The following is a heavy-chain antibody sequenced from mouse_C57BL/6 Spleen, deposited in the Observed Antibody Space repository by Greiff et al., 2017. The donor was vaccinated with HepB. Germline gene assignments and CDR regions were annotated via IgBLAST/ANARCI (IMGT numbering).Heavy chain of an antibody. CDR3: ARGPYGSSFDWYFDV. CDR1: GYSITSGYY. J-gene: IGHJ1*03. Sequence: EVQLQESGPGLVKPSQSLSLTCSVTGYSITSGYYWNWIRQFPGNKLEWMGYISYDGSNNYNPSLKNRISITRDTSKNQFFLKLNSVTTEDTATYYCARGPYGSSFDWYFDVWGTGTTVTVSS. V-gene: IGHV3-6*01. CDR2: ISYDGSN. D-gene: IGHD1-1*01.